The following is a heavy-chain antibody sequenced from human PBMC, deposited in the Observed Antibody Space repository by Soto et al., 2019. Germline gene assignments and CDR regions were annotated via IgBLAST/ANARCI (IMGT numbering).Heavy chain of an antibody. D-gene: IGHD3-3*02. V-gene: IGHV1-58*01. CDR1: GFTFTSSA. CDR3: PAHMRACIHH. J-gene: IGHJ5*02. CDR2: IVVGSGNT. Sequence: QMQLVQSGPEVKKPGTSVKVSCKASGFTFTSSAVQWVRQARGKRLEWIGWIVVGSGNTNYAQKFQDRVTITRDLSTSTAYMELSSLRSEDTAFYYFPAHMRACIHHCGQGPLVTVSS.